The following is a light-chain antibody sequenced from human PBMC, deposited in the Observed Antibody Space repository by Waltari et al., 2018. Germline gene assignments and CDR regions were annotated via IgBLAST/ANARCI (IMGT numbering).Light chain of an antibody. CDR2: DVS. V-gene: IGKV3-11*01. Sequence: EIVLTQSPATLSLSPGERVTLSCRASQRVSSYLAWYQQKPGQAPRLLFHDVSNRATGIPARFSVSGSGTDFTLTISSLEAEDFAVYYCQQRSNWPPTFGQGTKVEIK. J-gene: IGKJ1*01. CDR1: QRVSSY. CDR3: QQRSNWPPT.